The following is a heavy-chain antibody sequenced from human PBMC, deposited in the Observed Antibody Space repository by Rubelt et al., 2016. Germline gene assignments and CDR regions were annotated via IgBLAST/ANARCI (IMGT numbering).Heavy chain of an antibody. V-gene: IGHV4-34*01. CDR1: GGSFSGYY. CDR2: IKHSGST. D-gene: IGHD6-13*01. CDR3: ARGREVDRIAASLGY. Sequence: QVQLQQWGAGLLKPSETLSLTCAVYGGSFSGYYWSWIRQPPGKGLEWIGEIKHSGSTNCNPSLKSGVTRSVDTSKNKFSLKLSSVTAAGKAVYYCARGREVDRIAASLGYWGQGTLVTVSS. J-gene: IGHJ4*02.